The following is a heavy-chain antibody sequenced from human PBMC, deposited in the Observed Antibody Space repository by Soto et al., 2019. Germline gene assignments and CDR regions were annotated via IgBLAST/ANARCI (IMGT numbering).Heavy chain of an antibody. J-gene: IGHJ4*02. D-gene: IGHD4-4*01. V-gene: IGHV3-7*01. CDR1: GLTFNNYW. CDR2: IKEDGSDK. Sequence: EVQLVESGGGLVEPGGSLRLSCAASGLTFNNYWMNWVRQAPGKGLEWVANIKEDGSDKHYVDSVKGRFTISRDNPKNSLFLQMNSLRAEDTAVYYCVTDRDYSKAYWGQGTLVTVSS. CDR3: VTDRDYSKAY.